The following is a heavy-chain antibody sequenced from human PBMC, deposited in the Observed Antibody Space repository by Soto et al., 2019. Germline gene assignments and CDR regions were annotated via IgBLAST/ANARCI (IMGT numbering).Heavy chain of an antibody. CDR2: ISGSGGST. V-gene: IGHV3-23*01. Sequence: GGSLRLSCAASGFTFSSYAMSWVRQAPGKGLEWVSGISGSGGSTNYADSVKGRFTISRDNSKNTLYLQMNSLRAEDTAVYYCASTRIYGSGSYAHMDVWGKGTTVTVSS. CDR3: ASTRIYGSGSYAHMDV. CDR1: GFTFSSYA. D-gene: IGHD3-10*01. J-gene: IGHJ6*03.